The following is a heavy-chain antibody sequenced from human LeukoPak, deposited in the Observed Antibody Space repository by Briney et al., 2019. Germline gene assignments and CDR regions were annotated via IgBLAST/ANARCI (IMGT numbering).Heavy chain of an antibody. CDR3: ARDKPAYYYDSSEAFDI. V-gene: IGHV1-18*04. CDR2: ISAYNGNT. CDR1: GYTFTGYY. D-gene: IGHD3-22*01. Sequence: ASVKVSCKASGYTFTGYYMHWVRQAPGQGLEWMGWISAYNGNTNYAQKLQGRVTMTTDTSTSTAYMELRSLRSDDTAVYYCARDKPAYYYDSSEAFDIWGQGTMVTVPS. J-gene: IGHJ3*02.